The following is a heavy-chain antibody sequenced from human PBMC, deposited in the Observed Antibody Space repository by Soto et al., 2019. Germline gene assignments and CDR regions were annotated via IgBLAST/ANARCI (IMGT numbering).Heavy chain of an antibody. D-gene: IGHD3-22*01. CDR1: GGSISSGGYY. J-gene: IGHJ4*02. V-gene: IGHV4-31*03. Sequence: QVQLQESGPGLVKPSQTLSLTCTVSGGSISSGGYYWSWIRQPQGKALEGFGYIYYSGSTYYNPSLQSRVTISVDTSKNQFSLKLSSVTAADTAVYYCARAPGISGYPRSFDYWGQGTLVTVSS. CDR3: ARAPGISGYPRSFDY. CDR2: IYYSGST.